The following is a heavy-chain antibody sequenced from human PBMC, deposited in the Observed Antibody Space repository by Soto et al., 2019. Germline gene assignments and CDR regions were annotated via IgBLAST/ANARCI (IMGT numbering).Heavy chain of an antibody. J-gene: IGHJ6*02. V-gene: IGHV6-1*01. CDR3: ARVLKVIFGVVIHGMDV. CDR2: TYYRSKWYN. D-gene: IGHD3-3*01. CDR1: GDSVSSNSAA. Sequence: PLPLMQSQTLSLTCAISGDSVSSNSAAWNWIRQSPSRGLEWLGRTYYRSKWYNDYAVSVKSRITINPETSNNRYSLQLNSVTPEDTAVYYCARVLKVIFGVVIHGMDVWGQGTTVTVSS.